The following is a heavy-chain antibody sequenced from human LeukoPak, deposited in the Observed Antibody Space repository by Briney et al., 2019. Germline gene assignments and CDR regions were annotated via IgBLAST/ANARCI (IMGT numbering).Heavy chain of an antibody. CDR2: IYPGDSDT. CDR1: GYSFTGYW. CDR3: ARRRSGGYCSGGSCYRSNRWDFDY. J-gene: IGHJ4*02. Sequence: GESLKFPCKASGYSFTGYWSGWVRQIPGKGLEWMGIIYPGDSDTRYSPYFQGQVTISADKSISTAYLQWSSLKASDTAMYYCARRRSGGYCSGGSCYRSNRWDFDYWGQGTLVTASS. V-gene: IGHV5-51*01. D-gene: IGHD2-15*01.